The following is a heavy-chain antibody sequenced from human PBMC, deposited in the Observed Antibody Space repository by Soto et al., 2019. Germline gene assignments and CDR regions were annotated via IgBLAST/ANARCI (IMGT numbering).Heavy chain of an antibody. CDR1: GYSFTSYW. D-gene: IGHD2-2*01. J-gene: IGHJ6*02. Sequence: PGESLKISCKGSGYSFTSYWIGWVRQMPGKGLEWMGIIYPGDSDTRYSPSFQGQVTISADKSISTAYLQWSSLKASDTAMYYCARVGYCSSTSCYAGSTYYYYAMDVWGQGTTVTVSS. V-gene: IGHV5-51*01. CDR3: ARVGYCSSTSCYAGSTYYYYAMDV. CDR2: IYPGDSDT.